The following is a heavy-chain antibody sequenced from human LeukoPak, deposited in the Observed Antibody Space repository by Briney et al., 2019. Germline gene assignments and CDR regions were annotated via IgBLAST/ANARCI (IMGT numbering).Heavy chain of an antibody. D-gene: IGHD1-20*01. CDR2: ISSSTSST. Sequence: GRSLRLSCAASGFTFSDYYMTWIRQAPGKGLEWVSSISSSTSSTNYADSVKGRFTISRDNAKHSLYLQMNSLRAEDTAVYYCAREVNWNPDYLGQGTLVTVSS. V-gene: IGHV3-11*05. CDR3: AREVNWNPDY. J-gene: IGHJ4*02. CDR1: GFTFSDYY.